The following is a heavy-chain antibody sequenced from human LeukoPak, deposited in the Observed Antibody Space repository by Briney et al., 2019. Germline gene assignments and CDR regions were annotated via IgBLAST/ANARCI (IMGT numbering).Heavy chain of an antibody. CDR2: IYYSGST. D-gene: IGHD6-13*01. J-gene: IGHJ4*02. V-gene: IGHV4-39*07. CDR3: ARDVLYSSSWFPPSYIDY. CDR1: GGSISSYY. Sequence: SETLSLTCTVSGGSISSYYWGWIRQPPGKGLEWIGSIYYSGSTYYNPSLKSRVTISVDTSKNQFSLKLSSVTAADTAVYYCARDVLYSSSWFPPSYIDYWGQGTLVTVSS.